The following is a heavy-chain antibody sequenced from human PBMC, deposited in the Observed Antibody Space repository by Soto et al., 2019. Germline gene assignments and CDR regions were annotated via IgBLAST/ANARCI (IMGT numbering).Heavy chain of an antibody. V-gene: IGHV3-33*01. CDR2: IWYDGSNK. CDR1: GFTFSSYG. Sequence: QVQLVESGGGVVQPGRSLRLSCAASGFTFSSYGMHWVRQAPGKGLEWVAVIWYDGSNKYYADSVKGRFTISRDNSKNTLYLQMNRLRAEDTAVYYCARGRNRDFVTGYYPAPDYWGQGTLVTVSS. D-gene: IGHD3-9*01. J-gene: IGHJ4*02. CDR3: ARGRNRDFVTGYYPAPDY.